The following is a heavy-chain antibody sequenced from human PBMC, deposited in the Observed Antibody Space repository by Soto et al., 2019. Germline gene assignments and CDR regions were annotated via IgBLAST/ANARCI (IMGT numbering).Heavy chain of an antibody. Sequence: ASVKVSCKASGYTFTNYGFSWVRQAPGQGLQWVGWISAYNGDTNYAQRFQGRVTLTTDTSTSTAYMELRSLTSDDTAVYYCARDPPKSYGSGKGDYWGQGTPVTVSP. D-gene: IGHD3-10*01. J-gene: IGHJ4*02. V-gene: IGHV1-18*01. CDR3: ARDPPKSYGSGKGDY. CDR2: ISAYNGDT. CDR1: GYTFTNYG.